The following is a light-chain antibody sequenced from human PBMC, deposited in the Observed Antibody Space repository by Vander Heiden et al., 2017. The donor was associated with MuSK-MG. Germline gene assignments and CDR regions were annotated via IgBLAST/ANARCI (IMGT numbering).Light chain of an antibody. CDR1: QSVNTF. V-gene: IGKV3-11*01. J-gene: IGKJ5*01. CDR2: DAS. CDR3: QQPSNWPPFT. Sequence: EIVLTQSPGTLSLSPGDRATLSCRASQSVNTFLDWYQQRPGQAPRLLIYDASKRATGIPARFSGSGYGTDFTLTISSREPEDFAVYFCQQPSNWPPFTFGQGTRMETK.